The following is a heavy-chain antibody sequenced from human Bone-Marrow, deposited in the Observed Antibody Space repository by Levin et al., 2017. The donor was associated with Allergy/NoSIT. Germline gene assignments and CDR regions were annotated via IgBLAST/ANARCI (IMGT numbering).Heavy chain of an antibody. J-gene: IGHJ4*02. CDR2: VWYDGSST. CDR3: ARAWGPGIVAAGTHPGY. V-gene: IGHV3-33*01. Sequence: SGGSLRLSCAASGFTFSTYGMHWVRQAPGKGLEWVALVWYDGSSTYYADSVKGRFTISRDNSKNTLYLQMNSLRAEDTALYYCARAWGPGIVAAGTHPGYWGQGTLVTVSS. D-gene: IGHD6-13*01. CDR1: GFTFSTYG.